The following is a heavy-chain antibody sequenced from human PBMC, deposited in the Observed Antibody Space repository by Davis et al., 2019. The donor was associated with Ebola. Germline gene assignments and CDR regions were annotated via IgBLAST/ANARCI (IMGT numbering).Heavy chain of an antibody. D-gene: IGHD1-1*01. CDR1: GFTFSNHA. CDR2: TSHNERER. Sequence: PGGSLRLSCVASGFTFSNHAMHWVRQAPGKALEWVAVTSHNERERFYGESVQGRFTISRDNSENVLYLQMDSLRPDDTAIYFCARALHDEVLDYWGQGTPVTVSS. J-gene: IGHJ4*02. CDR3: ARALHDEVLDY. V-gene: IGHV3-30*04.